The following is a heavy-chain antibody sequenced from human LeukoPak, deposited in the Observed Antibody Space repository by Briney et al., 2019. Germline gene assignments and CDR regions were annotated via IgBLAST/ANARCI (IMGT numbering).Heavy chain of an antibody. J-gene: IGHJ6*02. CDR3: ARAYYGSGSYYNAYYYYYGMDV. CDR2: IIPIFGTA. Sequence: SVKVSCKASGGTFSSYAISRVRQAPGQGLEWMGGIIPIFGTANYAQKFQGRVTITADESTSTAYMELSSLRSEDTAVYYCARAYYGSGSYYNAYYYYYGMDVWGQGTTVTVSS. D-gene: IGHD3-10*01. V-gene: IGHV1-69*13. CDR1: GGTFSSYA.